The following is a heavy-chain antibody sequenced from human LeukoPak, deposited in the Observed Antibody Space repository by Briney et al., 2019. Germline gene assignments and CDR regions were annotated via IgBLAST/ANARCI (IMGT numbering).Heavy chain of an antibody. D-gene: IGHD2-15*01. J-gene: IGHJ3*02. CDR3: ASEILSGGSAKLGAFDI. V-gene: IGHV1-2*02. CDR1: GYTFTGYY. CDR2: LNPNSGDT. Sequence: ASVKVSCKATGYTFTGYYMHWVRQAPGQGPEWMGWLNPNSGDTNYAQKFQGRATLTRDTSISTAYMELSRLRSDDTAVYYCASEILSGGSAKLGAFDIWGQGTMVTVSS.